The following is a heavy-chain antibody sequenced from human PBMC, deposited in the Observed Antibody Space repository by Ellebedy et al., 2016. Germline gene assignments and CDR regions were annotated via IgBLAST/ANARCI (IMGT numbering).Heavy chain of an antibody. CDR3: ARDVTIVGTTGDWLDP. J-gene: IGHJ5*02. CDR2: ISPYNGNT. CDR1: GYTFSRYH. Sequence: ASVKVSXXASGYTFSRYHLSWVRQAPGQGLEWMGWISPYNGNTNYAQNLQDRVTITTDTSTSTAYMELRGLRSDDTAVYYCARDVTIVGTTGDWLDPWGQGTLVTVSS. V-gene: IGHV1-18*04. D-gene: IGHD1-26*01.